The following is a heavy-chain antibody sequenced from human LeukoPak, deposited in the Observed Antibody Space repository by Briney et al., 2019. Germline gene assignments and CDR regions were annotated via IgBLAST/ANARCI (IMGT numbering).Heavy chain of an antibody. Sequence: PSETLSLTCTVSGGSISSSSYYWGWNRQPPGKGLEWIGSIYYSGGTYYNPSLKSRVTISVDTSKNQFSLKLSSVTAADTAVYYCATGDNYSSLSYWGQGTLVTVSS. J-gene: IGHJ4*02. D-gene: IGHD2-15*01. CDR1: GGSISSSSYY. CDR3: ATGDNYSSLSY. V-gene: IGHV4-39*01. CDR2: IYYSGGT.